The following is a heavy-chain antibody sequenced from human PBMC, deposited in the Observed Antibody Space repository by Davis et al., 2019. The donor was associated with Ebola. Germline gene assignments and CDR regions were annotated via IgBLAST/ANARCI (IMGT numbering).Heavy chain of an antibody. Sequence: SVKVSCKASGGTFSSYAISWVRQAPGQGLEWMGGIIPMFRTEKYAQKFQGRVTITADESTSTAYMELSSLRSEDTTVYYCAKDETGWTRFDFWGQGTLVTVSS. CDR2: IIPMFRTE. CDR3: AKDETGWTRFDF. J-gene: IGHJ4*02. V-gene: IGHV1-69*13. D-gene: IGHD1-1*01. CDR1: GGTFSSYA.